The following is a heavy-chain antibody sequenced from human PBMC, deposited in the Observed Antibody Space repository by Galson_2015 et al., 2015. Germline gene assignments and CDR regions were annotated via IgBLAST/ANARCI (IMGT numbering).Heavy chain of an antibody. D-gene: IGHD3-3*01. J-gene: IGHJ4*02. V-gene: IGHV3-21*01. CDR3: ARQILDYDFWSGYYPTNFGY. Sequence: SLRLSFAASEFTFSSYYMSWVRQAPGKGLEWVSSISSTTTYIYYADSVKGRFTISRDNAKNSLYLQMNSLGAEDTAVYYCARQILDYDFWSGYYPTNFGYWGQGTLVTVSS. CDR1: EFTFSSYY. CDR2: ISSTTTYI.